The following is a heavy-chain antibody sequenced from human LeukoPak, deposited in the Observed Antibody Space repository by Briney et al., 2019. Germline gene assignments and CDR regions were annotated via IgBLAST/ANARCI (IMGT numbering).Heavy chain of an antibody. CDR2: IYYSGST. CDR1: GGSISSSTYS. CDR3: ARYATGSPFDY. V-gene: IGHV4-39*01. D-gene: IGHD3-10*01. J-gene: IGHJ4*02. Sequence: PSETLSLTCTVSGGSISSSTYSWTWIRQPPGKGLEWIGSIYYSGSTYYNPSLKSRVTISVDTSKNQFSLRLSSVTAADTAVYYCARYATGSPFDYWGQGTLVTVSS.